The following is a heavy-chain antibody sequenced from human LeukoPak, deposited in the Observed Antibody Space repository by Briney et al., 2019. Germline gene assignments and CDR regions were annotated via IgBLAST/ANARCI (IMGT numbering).Heavy chain of an antibody. CDR2: ISYDGSNK. V-gene: IGHV3-30-3*01. J-gene: IGHJ6*02. Sequence: QTGGSLRLSCAASGFTFSSYAMHWVRQAPGKGLEWVAVISYDGSNKYYADSVKGRFTISRDNSKNTLYLQMNSLRAEDTAVYYCARALGTTVTSAYYYYYYGMDVWGQGTTVTVSS. CDR1: GFTFSSYA. CDR3: ARALGTTVTSAYYYYYYGMDV. D-gene: IGHD4-11*01.